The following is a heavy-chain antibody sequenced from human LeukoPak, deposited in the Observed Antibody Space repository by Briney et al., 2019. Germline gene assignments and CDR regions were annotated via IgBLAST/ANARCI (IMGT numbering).Heavy chain of an antibody. V-gene: IGHV3-53*01. CDR3: ARGHYYGSGTSSV. Sequence: GGSLRLSCAASGFTVSSNYMSWVRQAPGKGLEWVSVIYSGGSTYYADSVKGRFTISRDNSKNTLYLQMNSLRAEDTAVYYCARGHYYGSGTSSVWGQGTLVTVSS. CDR2: IYSGGST. J-gene: IGHJ4*02. D-gene: IGHD3-10*01. CDR1: GFTVSSNY.